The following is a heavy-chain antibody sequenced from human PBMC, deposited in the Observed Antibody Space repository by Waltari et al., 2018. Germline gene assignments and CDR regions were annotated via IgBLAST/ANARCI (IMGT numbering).Heavy chain of an antibody. V-gene: IGHV1-3*01. CDR3: ARTAYYYDSSAPLLY. Sequence: QVQLVQSGAEVKKPGASVKVSCKASGYTFTSYAMHWVRQAPGQRLEWMGWINAGNGNTKYSQKFQGRVTITRETSASTAYVELSSLRSEDTAVYYCARTAYYYDSSAPLLYWGQGTLVTGSS. D-gene: IGHD3-22*01. J-gene: IGHJ4*02. CDR1: GYTFTSYA. CDR2: INAGNGNT.